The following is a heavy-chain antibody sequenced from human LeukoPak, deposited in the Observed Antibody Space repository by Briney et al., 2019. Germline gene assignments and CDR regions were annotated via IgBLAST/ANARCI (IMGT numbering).Heavy chain of an antibody. V-gene: IGHV4/OR15-8*02. Sequence: SETLSLTCVVSGGSINDRDWWTWVRPPPGKGLEWLGEIHASGRTNCNPSLKSRVTISINKSKNQFFLNLGSVTAADTAVYYCARADIGWNPADHWGQGTLVIVSS. D-gene: IGHD1-1*01. CDR1: GGSINDRDW. CDR2: IHASGRT. CDR3: ARADIGWNPADH. J-gene: IGHJ4*02.